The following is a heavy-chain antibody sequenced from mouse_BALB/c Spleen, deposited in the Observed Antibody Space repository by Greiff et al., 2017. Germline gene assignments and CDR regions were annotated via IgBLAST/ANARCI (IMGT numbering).Heavy chain of an antibody. CDR2: IHYSGST. CDR1: GYSITSGYS. CDR3: AMRDYRYDGFAY. V-gene: IGHV3-1*02. D-gene: IGHD2-14*01. J-gene: IGHJ3*01. Sequence: EVKLMESGPDLVKPSQSLSLACTVTGYSITSGYSWHWIRQFPGNKLEWMGYIHYSGSTNYNPSLKSRISITRDTSKNQFFLQLNSVTTEDTATYYCAMRDYRYDGFAYWGQGTLVTVSA.